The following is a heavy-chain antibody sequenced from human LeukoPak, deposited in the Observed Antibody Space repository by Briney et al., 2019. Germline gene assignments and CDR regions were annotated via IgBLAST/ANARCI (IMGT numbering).Heavy chain of an antibody. CDR3: ARGGILSYGGFDP. Sequence: SVKVSCKASGGTFSSYAISWVRQAPGQGLEWMGGIIPIFGTANYAQKFQGRVTITADESTSTPYMELSSLRSEDTAVYYCARGGILSYGGFDPWGQGTLVTVSS. CDR2: IIPIFGTA. D-gene: IGHD2-15*01. V-gene: IGHV1-69*13. CDR1: GGTFSSYA. J-gene: IGHJ5*02.